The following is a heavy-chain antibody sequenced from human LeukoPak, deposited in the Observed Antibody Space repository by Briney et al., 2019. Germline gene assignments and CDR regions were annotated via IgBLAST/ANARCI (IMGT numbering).Heavy chain of an antibody. Sequence: GGSLSPPLAAFGFPVISNYLSWVPQAPGKGLGGVSVIYSGGSTYYADSVKGRFTISRDNSKNTLYLQMNSLRAEDTAVYYCAREWRGSPFFDYWGQGTLVTVSS. CDR1: GFPVISNY. D-gene: IGHD3-3*01. V-gene: IGHV3-53*01. J-gene: IGHJ4*02. CDR3: AREWRGSPFFDY. CDR2: IYSGGST.